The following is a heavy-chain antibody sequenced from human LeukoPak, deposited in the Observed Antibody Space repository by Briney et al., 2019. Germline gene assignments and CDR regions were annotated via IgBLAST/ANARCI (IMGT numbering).Heavy chain of an antibody. J-gene: IGHJ4*02. CDR2: ISSNGDNT. Sequence: QPGGSLRLSCSVSGFTFSTYVMHWVRQAPGKGLEYVSAISSNGDNTYYADSVKGRFTISRDNSKITLYLQMSSLRADDTAVYYCVRGTGYWGQGTLVTVSS. CDR1: GFTFSTYV. V-gene: IGHV3-64D*06. CDR3: VRGTGY.